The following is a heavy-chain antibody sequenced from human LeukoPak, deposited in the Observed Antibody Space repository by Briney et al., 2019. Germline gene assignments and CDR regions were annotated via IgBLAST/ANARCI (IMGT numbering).Heavy chain of an antibody. D-gene: IGHD3-16*02. V-gene: IGHV4-39*01. J-gene: IGHJ4*02. CDR3: ASPYYDYVWGSYRLDY. Sequence: SETLSLTCTVSGGSISSSSYYWGWIRQPPGKGLEWFGRVYYSGSTYYNPSLKSRVTISVDTSKNQFSLKLSSVTAADTAVYYCASPYYDYVWGSYRLDYWGQGTLVTVSS. CDR2: VYYSGST. CDR1: GGSISSSSYY.